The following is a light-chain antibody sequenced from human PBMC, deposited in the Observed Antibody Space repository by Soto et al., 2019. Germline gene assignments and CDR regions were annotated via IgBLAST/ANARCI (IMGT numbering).Light chain of an antibody. Sequence: EIALTQSPGTLSLSPGERATLSCRASQSVSSNYLAWYQQKPGQAPRLLIYGASSRATGIPDRFSGSGSGTEFTLTISRLEPEDFAVYYCPQYGISPFGGGTKVEIK. J-gene: IGKJ4*01. CDR2: GAS. CDR1: QSVSSNY. CDR3: PQYGISP. V-gene: IGKV3-20*01.